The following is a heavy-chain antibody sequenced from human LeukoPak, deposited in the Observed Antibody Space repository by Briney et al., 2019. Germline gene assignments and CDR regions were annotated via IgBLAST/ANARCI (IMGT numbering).Heavy chain of an antibody. D-gene: IGHD7-27*01. J-gene: IGHJ2*01. Sequence: GGSLRLSCAASGFTFSSYGMHWVRQAPGKGLEWVAFIRYDGSNKYYADSVKGRFTISRDDSKNTLYLQMNSLRAEDTAVYYCAKDPNWAFWYFDLWGRGTLVTVSS. CDR1: GFTFSSYG. V-gene: IGHV3-30*02. CDR3: AKDPNWAFWYFDL. CDR2: IRYDGSNK.